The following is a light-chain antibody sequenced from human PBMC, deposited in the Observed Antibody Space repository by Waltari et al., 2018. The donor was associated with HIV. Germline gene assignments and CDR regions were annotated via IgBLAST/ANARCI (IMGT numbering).Light chain of an antibody. CDR2: GNN. CDR3: QSYDSSLSGWV. V-gene: IGLV1-40*01. CDR1: SSNIGAGYD. J-gene: IGLJ3*02. Sequence: QSVLTQPPSVSGAPGQRVTISCTGSSSNIGAGYDVPWYQQLPGTAPKLLIYGNNNRPSVVPDRFSGSKSATSASLAITGLQAEDEADYYCQSYDSSLSGWVFGGGTKLTVL.